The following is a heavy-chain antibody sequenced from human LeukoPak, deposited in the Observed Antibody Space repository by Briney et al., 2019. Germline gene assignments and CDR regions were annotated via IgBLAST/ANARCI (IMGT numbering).Heavy chain of an antibody. CDR3: ARELSPIDAFDI. J-gene: IGHJ3*02. Sequence: QPGGSLRLSCAASGFTFSSYEMNWVRQAPGKGLEWVSYISSSGSTIYYADSVKGRFTISRDNAKKTLYLQMNSLRAEDTAVYYCARELSPIDAFDIWGQGTMVTVSS. CDR2: ISSSGSTI. V-gene: IGHV3-48*03. CDR1: GFTFSSYE.